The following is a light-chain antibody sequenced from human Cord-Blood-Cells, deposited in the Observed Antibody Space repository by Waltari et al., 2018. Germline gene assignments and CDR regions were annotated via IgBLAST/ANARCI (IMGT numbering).Light chain of an antibody. CDR2: EDN. Sequence: NFMLTQPHSVSESPGQTVTISCTRSSGSIASNYAQWYQQRTGSSPTTVIHEDNQRPSGVPDRFSGSIDSSSNPASLTISGLKTEDEADYYCQSYDSSNQVFGGGTKLTVL. CDR1: SGSIASNY. V-gene: IGLV6-57*01. J-gene: IGLJ3*02. CDR3: QSYDSSNQV.